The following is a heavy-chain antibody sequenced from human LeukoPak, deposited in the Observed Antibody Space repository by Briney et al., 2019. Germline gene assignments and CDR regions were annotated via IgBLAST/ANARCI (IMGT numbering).Heavy chain of an antibody. Sequence: SETLSLTCTVSGGSISSYYLSWIRQPPGKGLEWIGYIYYSGSTNYNPSLKSRVTISVDTSKNQFSLKLSSVTAADTAVYYCARSLRGWSYDYWGQGTLVTVSS. J-gene: IGHJ4*02. V-gene: IGHV4-59*01. D-gene: IGHD6-19*01. CDR3: ARSLRGWSYDY. CDR2: IYYSGST. CDR1: GGSISSYY.